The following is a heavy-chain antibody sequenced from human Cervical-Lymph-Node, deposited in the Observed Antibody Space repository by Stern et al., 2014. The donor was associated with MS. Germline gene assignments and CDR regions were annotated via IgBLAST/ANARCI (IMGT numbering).Heavy chain of an antibody. CDR3: ASPVTLTVGAMDV. Sequence: VQLVESGAEVKKPGSSVKVSCKASGGTFSTYPIICVRQAPGQGLEWMGGIIPVFGTANYAQKFQGRVTITAADSSSTAYMELSSLRSEDTAVYYCASPVTLTVGAMDVWGQGTTITVSS. CDR1: GGTFSTYP. D-gene: IGHD4-17*01. V-gene: IGHV1-69*01. J-gene: IGHJ6*02. CDR2: IIPVFGTA.